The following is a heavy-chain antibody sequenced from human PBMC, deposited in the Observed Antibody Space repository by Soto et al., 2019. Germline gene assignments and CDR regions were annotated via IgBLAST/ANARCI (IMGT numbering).Heavy chain of an antibody. CDR2: ISYDGSSK. D-gene: IGHD4-4*01. Sequence: QVQLVESGGGVVQPGRSLRLSCAASGFTFSSLGMHWVRQAPGKGLEWVAIISYDGSSKYYADSVKGRFTISRDNSKNTLDLQLNSLRTEDTAVYYCAKEIGDSNDYPLDYGGQGTLVTVSS. V-gene: IGHV3-30*18. J-gene: IGHJ4*02. CDR3: AKEIGDSNDYPLDY. CDR1: GFTFSSLG.